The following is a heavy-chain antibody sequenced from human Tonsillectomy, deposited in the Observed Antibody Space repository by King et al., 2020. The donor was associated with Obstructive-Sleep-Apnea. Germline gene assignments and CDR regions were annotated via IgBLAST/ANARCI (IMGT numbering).Heavy chain of an antibody. V-gene: IGHV3-15*01. J-gene: IGHJ6*02. CDR1: GFTFTNAW. Sequence: VQLVESGGGLVKPGGSLRLSCADSGFTFTNAWMSWVRQAPGKGLEWVGRISSKADGGATDYAAPVKGRFTILRDDSRRTLYLQMNSLKTEDTAVYYCTTASGYSYGYGYYYYPLDVWGQGTTVTVSS. CDR3: TTASGYSYGYGYYYYPLDV. CDR2: ISSKADGGAT. D-gene: IGHD5-18*01.